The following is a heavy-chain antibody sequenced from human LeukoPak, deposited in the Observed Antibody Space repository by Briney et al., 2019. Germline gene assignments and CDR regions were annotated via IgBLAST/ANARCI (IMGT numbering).Heavy chain of an antibody. V-gene: IGHV3-66*04. Sequence: GGSLRVFCAASGFTVSSNYMSWVRQAPGKGLEWVSVIYSGGSTYYADSVKGRFTISRDNSKNTLYLKMNSLRAEDTAVYYCARHRARGYGYPTYWGQGTLVTVSS. CDR1: GFTVSSNY. D-gene: IGHD5-18*01. CDR3: ARHRARGYGYPTY. CDR2: IYSGGST. J-gene: IGHJ4*02.